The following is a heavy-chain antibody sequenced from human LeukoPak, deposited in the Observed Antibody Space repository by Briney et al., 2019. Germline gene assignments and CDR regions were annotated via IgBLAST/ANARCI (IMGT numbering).Heavy chain of an antibody. D-gene: IGHD1-26*01. CDR2: ISHSGST. V-gene: IGHV4-39*01. CDR3: ARLLGATRRYFDY. CDR1: GGSISSSSYY. J-gene: IGHJ4*02. Sequence: SETLSLTCTVSGGSISSSSYYWGWIRQPPGKGLEWIGSISHSGSTYYNPSLKSRVTISVDTSMNQFSLKLSSVTAADTAVYYCARLLGATRRYFDYWGQGALVTVSS.